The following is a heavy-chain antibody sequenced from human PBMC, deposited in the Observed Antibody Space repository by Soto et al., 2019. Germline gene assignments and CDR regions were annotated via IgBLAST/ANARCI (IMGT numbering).Heavy chain of an antibody. D-gene: IGHD5-18*01. Sequence: SNTQSLTCAVYGWPFYCHLLTRVGQPPGRGLEWIGEINHSGTTNYNPSLKSRVTISVDKSKNQFFLKLSSVTAADTAVYYCARASNRRGNSYGPDFWAQGPLVT. V-gene: IGHV4-34*01. CDR3: ARASNRRGNSYGPDF. CDR1: GWPFYCHL. CDR2: INHSGTT. J-gene: IGHJ4*02.